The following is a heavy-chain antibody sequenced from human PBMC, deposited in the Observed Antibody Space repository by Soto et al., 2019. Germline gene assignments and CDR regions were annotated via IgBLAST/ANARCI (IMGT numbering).Heavy chain of an antibody. CDR1: GFTFSSYA. D-gene: IGHD5-18*01. Sequence: PGGSVRLSCAASGFTFSSYAMSWVRQAPGKGLEWVSAISGSGGSTYYADSVKGRFTISRDNSKNTLYLQMNSLRAEDTAVYYCAGGGYPRGYSYGGNWFDPWGQGTLVTVSS. CDR2: ISGSGGST. CDR3: AGGGYPRGYSYGGNWFDP. J-gene: IGHJ5*02. V-gene: IGHV3-23*01.